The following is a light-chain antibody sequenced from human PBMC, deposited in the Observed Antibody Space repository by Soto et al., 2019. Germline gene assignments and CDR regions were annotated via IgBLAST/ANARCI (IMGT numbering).Light chain of an antibody. Sequence: EIVLTQSPGTLSWSTGERATLSCRASQSVSSSYLAWYQQKPGQAPRLLIYGASSRATGIPDRFSGSGSGTDFTLTISRLEPEDFAVYYCQQYGSSPPWTFGQGTKVEIK. J-gene: IGKJ1*01. CDR1: QSVSSSY. CDR3: QQYGSSPPWT. V-gene: IGKV3-20*01. CDR2: GAS.